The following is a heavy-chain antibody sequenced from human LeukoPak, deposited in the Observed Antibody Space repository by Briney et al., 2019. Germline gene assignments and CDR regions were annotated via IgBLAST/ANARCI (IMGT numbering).Heavy chain of an antibody. CDR3: ARLHNIGYCSSTNCPNWYFDL. CDR2: VHYSGNT. J-gene: IGHJ2*01. D-gene: IGHD2-2*01. V-gene: IGHV4-39*01. CDR1: GGSISSSSDF. Sequence: PSETLSLTCTVSGGSISSSSDFWGWIRQPPGKGLECIGNVHYSGNTYYNPSLKSRVTISVDTSKNQFSLKLRSVTAADTAVYYCARLHNIGYCSSTNCPNWYFDLWGRGTLVTVSS.